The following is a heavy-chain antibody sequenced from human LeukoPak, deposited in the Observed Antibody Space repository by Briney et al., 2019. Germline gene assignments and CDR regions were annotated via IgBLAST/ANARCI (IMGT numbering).Heavy chain of an antibody. CDR3: APRGDIEHSYGYGKWFDP. J-gene: IGHJ5*02. V-gene: IGHV4-34*01. D-gene: IGHD5-18*01. CDR1: GGSFSGYY. Sequence: SETLSLTCAVYGGSFSGYYWSWIRQPPGKGLQWIGEINHSGSTNYNASLKSRVTISVDTSKNQFSLRLSSVTAADTAMYYCAPRGDIEHSYGYGKWFDPWGQGTRVTVSS. CDR2: INHSGST.